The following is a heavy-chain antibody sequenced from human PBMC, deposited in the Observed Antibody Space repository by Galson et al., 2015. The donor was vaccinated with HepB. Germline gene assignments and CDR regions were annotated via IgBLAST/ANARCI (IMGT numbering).Heavy chain of an antibody. V-gene: IGHV4-59*01. Sequence: TLSLTCTVSGGSISSYSWSWIRRPPGKGLEWIGYIDYSGTTKYNPSLKSRVTISVDTSKSQFSLNLSSVTAADTAVYFCAASRISVAVGWFDPWGQGTLVTVSS. D-gene: IGHD6-19*01. CDR3: AASRISVAVGWFDP. J-gene: IGHJ5*02. CDR1: GGSISSYS. CDR2: IDYSGTT.